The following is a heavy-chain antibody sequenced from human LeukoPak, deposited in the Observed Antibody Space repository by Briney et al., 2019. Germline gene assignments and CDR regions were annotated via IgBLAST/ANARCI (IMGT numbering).Heavy chain of an antibody. D-gene: IGHD3-10*01. J-gene: IGHJ4*02. CDR2: FDPEDGTT. CDR3: TRGASMNRGIIIYYFDY. Sequence: ASVKLSCKVSGYTLTEFSMHWVRQAPGKGLEWMGGFDPEDGTTIYAQKFQGRVTMTEDTSTDTAYMELSSLTSEDAAIYYCTRGASMNRGIIIYYFDYWGQGTLVTVSS. V-gene: IGHV1-24*01. CDR1: GYTLTEFS.